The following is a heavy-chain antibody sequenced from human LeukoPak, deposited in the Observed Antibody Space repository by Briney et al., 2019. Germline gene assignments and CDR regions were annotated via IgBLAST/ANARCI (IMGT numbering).Heavy chain of an antibody. Sequence: GSLRLSCAASGFTFSSYAMSWVRQAPGKGLEWVSAISGSGGSTYYADSVKGRFTISRDNSKNTLYLQMNSLRAEDTAVYYCAKDKNEYSGYDWGYSDYWGQGTLVTVSS. CDR3: AKDKNEYSGYDWGYSDY. D-gene: IGHD5-12*01. CDR2: ISGSGGST. CDR1: GFTFSSYA. J-gene: IGHJ4*02. V-gene: IGHV3-23*01.